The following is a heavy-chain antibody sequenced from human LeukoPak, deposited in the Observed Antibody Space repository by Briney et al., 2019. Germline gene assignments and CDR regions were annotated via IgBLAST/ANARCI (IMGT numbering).Heavy chain of an antibody. J-gene: IGHJ4*02. CDR1: GFTFRSYW. CDR3: ARDGGPFDS. Sequence: GGSLRLSCAAPGFTFRSYWMSWVRQAPGKGLERVANINQDGSEKYYVDYVKGRFTISRDNAKKSLYLQMNSLRADDTAVYYCARDGGPFDSWGQGTLVTVSS. CDR2: INQDGSEK. D-gene: IGHD3-16*01. V-gene: IGHV3-7*01.